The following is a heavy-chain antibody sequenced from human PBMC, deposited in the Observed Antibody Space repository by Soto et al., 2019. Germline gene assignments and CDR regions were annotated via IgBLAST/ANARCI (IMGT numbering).Heavy chain of an antibody. CDR1: GGSISSGGYY. D-gene: IGHD3-22*01. Sequence: SETLSLTCTVSGGSISSGGYYWSRIRQHPGKGLEWIGYIYYSGSTYYNPSLKSRVTISVDTSKNQFSLKLSSVTAADTAVYYCARFGYSTNIGIDYWGQGTLVTISS. CDR2: IYYSGST. CDR3: ARFGYSTNIGIDY. V-gene: IGHV4-31*03. J-gene: IGHJ4*02.